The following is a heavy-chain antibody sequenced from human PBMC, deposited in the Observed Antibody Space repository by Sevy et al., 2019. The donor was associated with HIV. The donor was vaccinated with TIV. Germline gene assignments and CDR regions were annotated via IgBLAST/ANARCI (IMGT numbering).Heavy chain of an antibody. CDR1: GFSVSDND. CDR2: MYHGGSI. J-gene: IGHJ4*02. CDR3: ARFSGLLRDF. V-gene: IGHV3-66*01. Sequence: GGSLRLSCAASGFSVSDNDMNRVRQAPGKGLEWVSLMYHGGSILYADSVRGRFITSRDKSKNTLYLQMNSLRGEDTAVYYCARFSGLLRDFWGQGTLVTVSS. D-gene: IGHD2-21*02.